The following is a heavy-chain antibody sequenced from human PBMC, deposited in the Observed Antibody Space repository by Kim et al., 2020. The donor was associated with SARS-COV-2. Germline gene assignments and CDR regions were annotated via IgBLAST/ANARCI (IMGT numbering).Heavy chain of an antibody. J-gene: IGHJ4*02. Sequence: ASCVKCRFTIYRDNSKNTLYLQRSSRRAEDTAVYYCAKGTSIAALLKVDYWGQGTLVTVSS. V-gene: IGHV3-23*01. CDR3: AKGTSIAALLKVDY. D-gene: IGHD6-6*01.